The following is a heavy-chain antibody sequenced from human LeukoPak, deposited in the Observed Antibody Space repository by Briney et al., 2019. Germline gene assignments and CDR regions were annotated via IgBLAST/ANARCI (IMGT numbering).Heavy chain of an antibody. Sequence: ASVKVSCKASGYTFTGYYMHWVRQAPGQGLEWMGWINPYSGGTNYAQKLQGRVTMTTDTSTSTAYMELRSLRSDDTAVYYCARQKVRGVERYMDVWGKGTTVTISS. CDR2: INPYSGGT. J-gene: IGHJ6*03. CDR1: GYTFTGYY. CDR3: ARQKVRGVERYMDV. V-gene: IGHV1-2*02. D-gene: IGHD3-10*01.